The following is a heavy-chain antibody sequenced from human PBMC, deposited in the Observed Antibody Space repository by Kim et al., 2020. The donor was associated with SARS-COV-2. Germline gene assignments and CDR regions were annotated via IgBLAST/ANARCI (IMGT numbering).Heavy chain of an antibody. CDR3: SSGAQPRDY. D-gene: IGHD2-2*01. J-gene: IGHJ4*02. CDR1: GFTFSSYW. Sequence: GGSLRLSCAASGFTFSSYWMSWVRQAPGKGLEWVASIKEDGSEIFYEDSVQGRFTISRDNAENSLYLQLNSLRVEDTAVYYCSSGAQPRDYWGQGTLVTVSS. V-gene: IGHV3-7*03. CDR2: IKEDGSEI.